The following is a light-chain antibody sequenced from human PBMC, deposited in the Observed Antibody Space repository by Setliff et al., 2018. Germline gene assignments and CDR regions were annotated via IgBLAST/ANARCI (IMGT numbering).Light chain of an antibody. Sequence: QSVLTQPPSASGSPGQSVTISCTGTSSDVGGYNFVAWYQQHPGKAPKLMIYEVSKRPSGVPDRFSGSKSGNTASLTVSGLQAEDEADYYCSSYAGNYIYVFGTGTKATVL. CDR1: SSDVGGYNF. CDR2: EVS. CDR3: SSYAGNYIYV. J-gene: IGLJ1*01. V-gene: IGLV2-8*01.